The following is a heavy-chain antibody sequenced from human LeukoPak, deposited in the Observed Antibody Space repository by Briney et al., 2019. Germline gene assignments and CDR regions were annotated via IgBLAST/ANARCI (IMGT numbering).Heavy chain of an antibody. V-gene: IGHV3-23*01. CDR1: GFTFSSYA. CDR2: ISGRGGGT. D-gene: IGHD2/OR15-2a*01. J-gene: IGHJ6*03. CDR3: AKGNINGVDYYYYYYMDV. Sequence: PGGSLRLSCAASGFTFSSYAMSWVRQAPGKGLEWVSAISGRGGGTFYADSVTGRFTISRDNSKNTLYLQMTSLRAEDTAVYYCAKGNINGVDYYYYYYMDVWGKGTTVTVSS.